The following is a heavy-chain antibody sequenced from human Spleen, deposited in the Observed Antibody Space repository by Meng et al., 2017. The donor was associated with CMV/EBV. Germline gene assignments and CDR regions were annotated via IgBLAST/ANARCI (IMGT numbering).Heavy chain of an antibody. CDR1: GFTFSSYW. CDR3: ARDRPRGGEPLDY. V-gene: IGHV3-7*01. Sequence: GESLKISCAASGFTFSSYWMSWVRQAPGKGLEWVANINQDGSEKYYMDSVKGRFTISRDNAKNSLYLQMNSLRAEDTAVYYCARDRPRGGEPLDYWGQGTLVTVSS. J-gene: IGHJ4*02. D-gene: IGHD3-10*01. CDR2: INQDGSEK.